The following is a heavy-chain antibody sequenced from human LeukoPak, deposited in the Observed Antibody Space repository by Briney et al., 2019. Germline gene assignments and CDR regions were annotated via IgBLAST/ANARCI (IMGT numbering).Heavy chain of an antibody. CDR2: IDWDDDK. CDR3: ARTNSITGTNPFDY. D-gene: IGHD1-7*01. V-gene: IGHV2-70*11. CDR1: GFSLSTSGMC. J-gene: IGHJ4*02. Sequence: SGPTLVNPTQTLTLTCTFSGFSLSTSGMCVSWIRQPPGKALEWLARIDWDDDKYYRTSLKTRLTISKDTSKNQVVLTMTNMDPVDTATYYFARTNSITGTNPFDYWGQGTLVTVSS.